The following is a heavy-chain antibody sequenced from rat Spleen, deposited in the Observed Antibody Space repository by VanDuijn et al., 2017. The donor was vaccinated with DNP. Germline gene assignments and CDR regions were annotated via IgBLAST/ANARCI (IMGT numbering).Heavy chain of an antibody. CDR2: ISSGGGKT. V-gene: IGHV5S11*01. Sequence: EVQLVESGGGLVPPGRSLKLSCAASGFTFSNYGMAWVRQAPTKGLEWVASISSGGGKTYYRESVKGRFTVSRDNAKSTLYLQMDSLRYEETATYYCARERILRITTGAMDAWGQGTSVTVSS. CDR1: GFTFSNYG. D-gene: IGHD1-6*01. CDR3: ARERILRITTGAMDA. J-gene: IGHJ4*01.